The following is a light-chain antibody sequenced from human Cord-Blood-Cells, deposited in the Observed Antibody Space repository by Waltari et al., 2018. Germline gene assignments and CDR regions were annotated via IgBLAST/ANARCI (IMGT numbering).Light chain of an antibody. CDR2: WAS. CDR1: QSVFYSSNNKNY. V-gene: IGKV4-1*01. CDR3: QQYYSTPWT. J-gene: IGKJ1*01. Sequence: DIVMTQSPDSLAVSLGERAPINCTSSQSVFYSSNNKNYLAWYQQKPGQPPKLLIYWASTREAGVPDRFSGSGSGTDFTLTISSLQAEDVAVYYCQQYYSTPWTFGQGTKVEIK.